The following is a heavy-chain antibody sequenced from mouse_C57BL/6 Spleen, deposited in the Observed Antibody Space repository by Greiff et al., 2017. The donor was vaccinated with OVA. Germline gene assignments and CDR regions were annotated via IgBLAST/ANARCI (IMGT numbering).Heavy chain of an antibody. D-gene: IGHD2-4*01. V-gene: IGHV2-9-1*01. CDR3: ARNDYDHDEGYAMDY. J-gene: IGHJ4*01. Sequence: QVQLKESGPGLVAPSQSLSITCTVSGFSLTSYAISWVRQPPGKGLEWLGVIWTGGGTNYTSALKSRLSISNDNSKSQVVLKMNSLQTDDTARYYWARNDYDHDEGYAMDYWGQGTSVTVSS. CDR1: GFSLTSYA. CDR2: IWTGGGT.